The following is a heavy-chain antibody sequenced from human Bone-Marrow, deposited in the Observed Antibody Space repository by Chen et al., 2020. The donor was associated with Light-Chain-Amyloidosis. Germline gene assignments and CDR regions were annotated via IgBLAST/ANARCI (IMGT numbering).Heavy chain of an antibody. J-gene: IGHJ4*02. CDR2: IRYDGSNK. CDR1: GFTFSSYG. Sequence: VQMLESGGGLVQPGGSLRLSCAASGFTFSSYGMHWVRQAPGKGLEWVAFIRYDGSNKYYADSVKGRFTISRDNSKNTLYLQMNSLRAEDTAVYYCAKEPSRHMVRGEPELDYWGQGTLVTVSS. CDR3: AKEPSRHMVRGEPELDY. D-gene: IGHD3-10*01. V-gene: IGHV3-30*02.